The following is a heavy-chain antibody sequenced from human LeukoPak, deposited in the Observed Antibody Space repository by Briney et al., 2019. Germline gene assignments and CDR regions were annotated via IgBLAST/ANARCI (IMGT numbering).Heavy chain of an antibody. J-gene: IGHJ4*02. CDR2: IYYSGST. Sequence: SETLSLTCTVSGGSISSSSYYWGWIRQPPGKGLEWIGSIYYSGSTYYNPSLKSRVTISVDTSKNQFSLKLSSVTAADTAVYYCASPGHYYDSSGYYSWGQGTLATVSS. D-gene: IGHD3-22*01. CDR3: ASPGHYYDSSGYYS. V-gene: IGHV4-39*01. CDR1: GGSISSSSYY.